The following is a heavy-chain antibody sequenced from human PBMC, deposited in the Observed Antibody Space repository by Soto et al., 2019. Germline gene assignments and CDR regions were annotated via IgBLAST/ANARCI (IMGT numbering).Heavy chain of an antibody. CDR3: ARHQRYGSRMINYFDY. D-gene: IGHD3-10*01. CDR1: GGSISSYY. J-gene: IGHJ4*02. V-gene: IGHV4-59*08. CDR2: IYYSGST. Sequence: SETLSLTCTVSGGSISSYYWSWIRQPPGKGLEWIGYIYYSGSTNYNPSLKSRVTISVDTSKNQFSLKLSSVTAADTAVYYCARHQRYGSRMINYFDYWGQGTLVTVSS.